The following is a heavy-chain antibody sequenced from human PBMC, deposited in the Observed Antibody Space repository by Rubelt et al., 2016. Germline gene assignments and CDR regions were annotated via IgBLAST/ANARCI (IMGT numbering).Heavy chain of an antibody. CDR2: ISGSGGSP. V-gene: IGHV3-23*01. CDR1: GFPFSDFS. CDR3: AKDRRSFDY. Sequence: EVQLLESGGGLVLSGGSLRLSCTASGFPFSDFSMNWVRQAPGTGLECVSGISGSGGSPYYADSVKGRFTISRDNSQNTLDLQMNSLRAEDTAVYYCAKDRRSFDYWGQGTLVTVSS. J-gene: IGHJ4*02. D-gene: IGHD4-17*01.